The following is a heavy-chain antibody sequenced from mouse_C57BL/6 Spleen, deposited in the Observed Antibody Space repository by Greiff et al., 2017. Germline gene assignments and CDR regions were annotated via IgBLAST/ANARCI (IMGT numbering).Heavy chain of an antibody. V-gene: IGHV1-39*01. CDR1: GYSFTDYN. J-gene: IGHJ3*01. CDR3: ARSKTLTGAWFAY. Sequence: QLQESGPELVKPGASVKISCKASGYSFTDYNMNWVKQSNGKSLEWIGVINPNHGTTSYNQKFKGKATLTVDQSSSTAYMQLNSLTSEDSAVYYCARSKTLTGAWFAYWGQGTLVTVSA. CDR2: INPNHGTT. D-gene: IGHD4-1*01.